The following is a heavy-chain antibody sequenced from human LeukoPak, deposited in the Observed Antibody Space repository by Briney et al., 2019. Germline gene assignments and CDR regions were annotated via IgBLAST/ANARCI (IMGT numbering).Heavy chain of an antibody. V-gene: IGHV3-23*01. D-gene: IGHD3-9*01. CDR3: ATYYDILTGYYFY. CDR2: ISGSGGST. Sequence: GGSLRLSCAASGFTFSSYAMSWVRQAPGKGLEWVSAISGSGGSTYYADSVKGRFTISRDNSKNTLYLQMYSLRAEDTAVYYCATYYDILTGYYFYWGQGTLVTVSS. CDR1: GFTFSSYA. J-gene: IGHJ4*02.